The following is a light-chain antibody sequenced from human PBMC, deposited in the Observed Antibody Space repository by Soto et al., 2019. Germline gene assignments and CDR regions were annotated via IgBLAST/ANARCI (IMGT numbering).Light chain of an antibody. J-gene: IGLJ3*02. Sequence: QSALTQPPSASGSPGQSVTISCTGTSSDVGTHGYVSWYQQHAGKAPKLVIYDVTKRPSGVPDRFSGSKSGNTASLNVSGLQAEDEADYYCMCYAGGNNWVFGGGTKVTVL. CDR2: DVT. V-gene: IGLV2-8*01. CDR3: MCYAGGNNWV. CDR1: SSDVGTHGY.